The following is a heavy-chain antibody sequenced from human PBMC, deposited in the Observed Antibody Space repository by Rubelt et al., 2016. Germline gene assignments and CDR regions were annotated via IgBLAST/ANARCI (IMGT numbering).Heavy chain of an antibody. D-gene: IGHD3-10*01. CDR2: ISAYKGHT. V-gene: IGHV1-18*01. CDR3: ASIWFGDYYGMDV. CDR1: GYTFTSYG. Sequence: QVQLVQSGAEVKKPGASVKVSCKASGYTFTSYGISWVRQAPGQGLEWMGWISAYKGHTNYALQLQGRGTMTTDTSTSIAYMELRSLRSDATVIYYWASIWFGDYYGMDVWGQGTTVTVSS. J-gene: IGHJ6*02.